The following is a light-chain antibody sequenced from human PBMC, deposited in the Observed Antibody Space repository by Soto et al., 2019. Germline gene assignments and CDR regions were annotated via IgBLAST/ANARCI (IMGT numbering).Light chain of an antibody. CDR1: QNILSN. J-gene: IGKJ1*01. Sequence: EIVMSQSLATLSVSQGERATLSCRASQNILSNLAWYQQKPGQAPRLLIYGASTRATGIPARFSGSGSGTEFTLTISSLQSEDVTTYYCQKYDSARWTFAQGTKVDI. V-gene: IGKV3-15*01. CDR2: GAS. CDR3: QKYDSARWT.